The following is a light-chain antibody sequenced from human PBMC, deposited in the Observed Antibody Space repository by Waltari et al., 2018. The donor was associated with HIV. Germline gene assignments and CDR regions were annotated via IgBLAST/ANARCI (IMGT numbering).Light chain of an antibody. CDR3: QSYDSSLSGVI. J-gene: IGLJ2*01. V-gene: IGLV1-40*01. CDR2: GKS. Sequence: QSVLTQPPSVSGAPGQRVTISCTGSSSNIGAGYDVHWYQQLPGTAPKLLIYGKSVRPSGVPDRFSCSKSGTSASLAITGLQAEDEADYFCQSYDSSLSGVIFGGGTKLTVL. CDR1: SSNIGAGYD.